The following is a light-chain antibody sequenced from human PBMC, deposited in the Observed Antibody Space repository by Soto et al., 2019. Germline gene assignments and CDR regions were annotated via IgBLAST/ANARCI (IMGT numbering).Light chain of an antibody. V-gene: IGLV2-14*01. J-gene: IGLJ1*01. CDR3: SSYTGSSTYV. CDR2: DVS. CDR1: SSDVGGYNY. Sequence: QSALTQPASVSGSPGQSITISCTGTSSDVGGYNYVSWYQQYPGKAPKLMIYDVSNRPSGVSNRFSGSKSGNTASLTISGLQAEDESYYYCSSYTGSSTYVFGTGTKLTVL.